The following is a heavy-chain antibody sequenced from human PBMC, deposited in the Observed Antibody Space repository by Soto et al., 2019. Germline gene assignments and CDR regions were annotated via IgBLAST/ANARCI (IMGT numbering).Heavy chain of an antibody. V-gene: IGHV3-30-3*01. CDR3: AKDKRDLRFLEWSYYFDS. D-gene: IGHD3-3*01. J-gene: IGHJ4*02. Sequence: QVQLVESGGGVVQPGRSLRLSCAASGFTFSSYAMHWVRQAPGKGLEWVAVISYDGSNKYYADSVKGRFTISRDNSKNTLYMQMNSLRAEDTAVYYCAKDKRDLRFLEWSYYFDSLFQGTLVTVSS. CDR2: ISYDGSNK. CDR1: GFTFSSYA.